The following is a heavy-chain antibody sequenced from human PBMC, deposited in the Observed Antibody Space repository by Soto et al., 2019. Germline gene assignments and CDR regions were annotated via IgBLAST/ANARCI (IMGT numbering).Heavy chain of an antibody. V-gene: IGHV3-23*01. CDR1: GFTFSSDA. J-gene: IGHJ6*03. Sequence: EVQLLESGGGLVQPGGSLRLSCAASGFTFSSDAMSWVRQAPGKGLEWVSAISGSGGSTYYADSVKGRFTISRDNSKNTLYLQMNSLRAEDTAVYYCAKDADCTNGVCHPGGYYYYYMDVWGKGTTVTVSS. D-gene: IGHD2-8*01. CDR2: ISGSGGST. CDR3: AKDADCTNGVCHPGGYYYYYMDV.